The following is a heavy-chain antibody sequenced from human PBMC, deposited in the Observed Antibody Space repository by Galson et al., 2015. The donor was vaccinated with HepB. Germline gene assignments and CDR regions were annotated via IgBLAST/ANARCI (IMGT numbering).Heavy chain of an antibody. D-gene: IGHD6-13*01. CDR2: IRSKASNYAT. CDR3: IRMADLSGYSST. CDR1: GFTFSGSA. Sequence: SLRLSCAASGFTFSGSAIDWVRQTSGKGLEWVGRIRSKASNYATAYAASLEGRFTISRDDSKNTAYLHMKSLKTEDTAVYYCIRMADLSGYSSTWGQGTLVSVSS. V-gene: IGHV3-73*01. J-gene: IGHJ4*02.